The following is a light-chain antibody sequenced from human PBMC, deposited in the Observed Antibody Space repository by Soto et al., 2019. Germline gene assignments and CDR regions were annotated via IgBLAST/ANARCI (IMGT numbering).Light chain of an antibody. Sequence: QAVVTQPPSVSGAPGQRVTISCTGNNSNLGAGYDVHWYQQLPGAAPKLVIFGNRNRPSGVPERFSGSKSGTSASLAITGLQAEDEAEYFCAGWDGSLKGFVFGTGTKLTVL. J-gene: IGLJ1*01. V-gene: IGLV1-40*01. CDR2: GNR. CDR1: NSNLGAGYD. CDR3: AGWDGSLKGFV.